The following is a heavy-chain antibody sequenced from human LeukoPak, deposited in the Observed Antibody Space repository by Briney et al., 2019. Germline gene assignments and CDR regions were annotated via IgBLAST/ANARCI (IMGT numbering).Heavy chain of an antibody. J-gene: IGHJ3*02. CDR3: ARGFYDQGGAFDI. CDR2: ISGSGGST. CDR1: GFTFSSYA. V-gene: IGHV3-23*01. D-gene: IGHD2/OR15-2a*01. Sequence: GGSLRLSCAASGFTFSSYAMSWVRQAPGKGLEWVSAISGSGGSTYYADSVKGRFTISRDNSKNTLYLQMNSLRAEDTAVYYCARGFYDQGGAFDIWGQGTMVTVSS.